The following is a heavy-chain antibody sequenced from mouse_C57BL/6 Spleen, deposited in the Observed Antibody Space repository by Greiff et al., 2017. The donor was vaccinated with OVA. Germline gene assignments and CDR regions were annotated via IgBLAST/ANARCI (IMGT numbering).Heavy chain of an antibody. CDR2: INYDGSST. Sequence: EVMLVESEGGLVQPGSSMKLSCTASGFTFSDYYMAWVRQVPEKGLEWVANINYDGSSTYYLDSLKSRFIISRDNAKNILYLQMSSLKSEDTATYYCAREVYYYGSSYPDYWGQGTTLTVSS. CDR3: AREVYYYGSSYPDY. J-gene: IGHJ2*01. D-gene: IGHD1-1*01. CDR1: GFTFSDYY. V-gene: IGHV5-16*01.